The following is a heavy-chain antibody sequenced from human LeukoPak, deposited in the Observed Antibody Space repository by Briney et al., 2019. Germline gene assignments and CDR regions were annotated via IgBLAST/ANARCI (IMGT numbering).Heavy chain of an antibody. D-gene: IGHD6-13*01. CDR3: ASGGEGSSSWYGHYYYGMDV. CDR2: IYSGGST. V-gene: IGHV3-66*01. CDR1: GFTVSSNY. J-gene: IGHJ6*02. Sequence: GGSLRLSCAASGFTVSSNYMSWVRQAPGKGLEWVSVIYSGGSTYYADSVKGRFTISRDNSKNTLYLQMNSLRAEDTAVYYCASGGEGSSSWYGHYYYGMDVWGQGTTVTVSS.